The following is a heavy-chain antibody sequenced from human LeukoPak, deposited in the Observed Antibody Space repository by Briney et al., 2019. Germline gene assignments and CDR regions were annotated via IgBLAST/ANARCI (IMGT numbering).Heavy chain of an antibody. J-gene: IGHJ4*02. CDR3: ATAGLDY. Sequence: GGSLRLSCAASEFTFSNYGMHWLRQAPGKGLEWVTFVRSDGNDKYYADSVKGRFTISRDNSKNTLYLQMTSLRVEDTAIYYCATAGLDYWGQGSLVTVSS. D-gene: IGHD2-21*02. CDR1: EFTFSNYG. CDR2: VRSDGNDK. V-gene: IGHV3-30*02.